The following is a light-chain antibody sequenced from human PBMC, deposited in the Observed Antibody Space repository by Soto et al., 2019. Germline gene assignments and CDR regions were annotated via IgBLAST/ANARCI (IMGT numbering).Light chain of an antibody. V-gene: IGKV3-11*01. CDR3: QQRTDWPT. J-gene: IGKJ4*01. CDR2: DTS. Sequence: EIVLTQSPATLSLSPGESATLSCMASQSVSHFLAWYQQKPGQAPRLLIYDTSSRATGIPGRFSGSGSGTDFTLTIDILEPADAAVYYCQQRTDWPTFGGGTKVEI. CDR1: QSVSHF.